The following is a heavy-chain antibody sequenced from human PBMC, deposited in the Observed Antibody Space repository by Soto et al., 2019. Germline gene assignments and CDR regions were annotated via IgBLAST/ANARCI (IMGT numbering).Heavy chain of an antibody. CDR3: ARGGVAYAEAHY. Sequence: EVHLVESGGGLVQPGGSLSPSFAAPGFTFVNYGWSGVRQPPGKGLEWVANIKPDGSDTYYVDSVKGRFAISRDNAKNSVYLQMSSLRDEDTAVYYCARGGVAYAEAHYWGQGTLVTVSS. V-gene: IGHV3-7*03. CDR2: IKPDGSDT. D-gene: IGHD3-10*01. J-gene: IGHJ4*02. CDR1: GFTFVNYG.